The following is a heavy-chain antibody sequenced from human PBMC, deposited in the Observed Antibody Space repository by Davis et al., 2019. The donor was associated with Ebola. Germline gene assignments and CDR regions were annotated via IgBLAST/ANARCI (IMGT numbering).Heavy chain of an antibody. CDR3: AKDRVVVAATPDWFDP. CDR2: ISGSGGST. V-gene: IGHV3-23*01. D-gene: IGHD2-15*01. Sequence: GGSLRLSCAASGFTFSSYAMSWVRQAPGKGLEWVSAISGSGGSTYYADSVKGRVTISRDNSKNTLYLQMNSLRAEDTAVYYCAKDRVVVAATPDWFDPWGQGTLVTVSS. J-gene: IGHJ5*02. CDR1: GFTFSSYA.